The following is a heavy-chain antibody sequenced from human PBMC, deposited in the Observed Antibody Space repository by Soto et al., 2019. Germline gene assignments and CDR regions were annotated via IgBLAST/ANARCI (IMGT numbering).Heavy chain of an antibody. J-gene: IGHJ6*02. D-gene: IGHD3-3*01. CDR3: AREGGYDFWSGYYYFGMDV. V-gene: IGHV4-34*01. Sequence: SETLSLTCAVYGGSFSGYYWSWIRQPPGKGLEWIGGINHSGSTNYNPSLKSRVTISVDTSKNQFSLKLSSVTAADTAVYYCAREGGYDFWSGYYYFGMDVWGQGTTVTVSS. CDR1: GGSFSGYY. CDR2: INHSGST.